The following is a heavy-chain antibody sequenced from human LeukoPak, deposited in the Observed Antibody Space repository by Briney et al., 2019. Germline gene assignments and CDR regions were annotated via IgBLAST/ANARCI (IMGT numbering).Heavy chain of an antibody. Sequence: SGTLSLTCAVSGGSISSRNWWSWVRQPPGKGLEWIGEIYHTGSTNYKPSLKSRVTISVDTSKNHFSLKLSSVTAADTAVYYCAREGVLPRRVGMDVWGQGTTVTVSS. CDR2: IYHTGST. D-gene: IGHD2-8*01. J-gene: IGHJ6*02. V-gene: IGHV4-4*02. CDR1: GGSISSRNW. CDR3: AREGVLPRRVGMDV.